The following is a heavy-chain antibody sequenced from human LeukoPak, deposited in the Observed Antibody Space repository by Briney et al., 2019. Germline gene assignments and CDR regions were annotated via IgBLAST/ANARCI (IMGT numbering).Heavy chain of an antibody. D-gene: IGHD4-17*01. V-gene: IGHV4-59*08. CDR1: GGSISNYY. J-gene: IGHJ2*01. CDR2: MDYSGST. CDR3: ARHDYGVIYWYFDL. Sequence: SETLSLTCTVSGGSISNYYWSWVRQPPGKGLEWIAYMDYSGSTNYNPSLKSRVTTSVDTSKNQFSLKLNAMTAADTAVYYCARHDYGVIYWYFDLWGRGTLVTVSS.